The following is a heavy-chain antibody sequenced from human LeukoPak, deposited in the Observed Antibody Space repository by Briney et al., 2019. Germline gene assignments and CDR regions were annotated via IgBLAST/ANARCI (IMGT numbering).Heavy chain of an antibody. CDR2: TIPIFGIA. Sequence: SVKVSCKASGGTFSSYAISWVRQAPGQGLEWMGRTIPIFGIANYAQKFQGRVTITADKSTSTAYMELSSLRSEDTAVYYCARADCSSTSCYSWPANWFDPWGQGTLVTVSS. V-gene: IGHV1-69*04. CDR1: GGTFSSYA. CDR3: ARADCSSTSCYSWPANWFDP. J-gene: IGHJ5*02. D-gene: IGHD2-2*01.